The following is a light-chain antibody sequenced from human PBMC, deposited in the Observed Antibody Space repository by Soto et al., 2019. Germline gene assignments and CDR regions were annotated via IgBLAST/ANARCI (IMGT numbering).Light chain of an antibody. CDR3: QQHQSEPRT. J-gene: IGKJ1*01. CDR1: QSASSSY. Sequence: DIVFIQSPGTLSLSPGSRGARFSRASQSASSSYLAWYQHKPGQAPRLLIYLASNRDTGVPARFSGSGSGTDFTLTISDVEPEDFAVYYCQQHQSEPRTSGQGTKVDIK. CDR2: LAS. V-gene: IGKV3-20*01.